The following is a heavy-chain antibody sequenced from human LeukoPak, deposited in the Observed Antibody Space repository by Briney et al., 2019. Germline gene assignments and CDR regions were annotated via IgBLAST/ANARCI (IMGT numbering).Heavy chain of an antibody. V-gene: IGHV3-9*03. Sequence: PGGSLRLSCAASGFTFDDYAMHWVRQAPGKGLEWVSGISWNSGSIGYADSVKGRFTISRDNAKNSLYLQMNSLRAEDMALYYCAKMNWKAEWFDYWGQGTLVTVSS. CDR1: GFTFDDYA. CDR3: AKMNWKAEWFDY. J-gene: IGHJ4*02. CDR2: ISWNSGSI. D-gene: IGHD1-1*01.